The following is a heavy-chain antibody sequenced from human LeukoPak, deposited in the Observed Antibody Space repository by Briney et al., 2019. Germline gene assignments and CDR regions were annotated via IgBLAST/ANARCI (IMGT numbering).Heavy chain of an antibody. Sequence: SETLSLTCTVSGGSISSYYWSWIRQPPGKGLEWIGYIYYSGSTNYNPSLKSRVTISVDTSKNQFSLKLSSVTAADTAVYYCARGLRYFDSGGGAFDIWGQGTMVTVSS. J-gene: IGHJ3*02. CDR2: IYYSGST. V-gene: IGHV4-59*01. D-gene: IGHD3-9*01. CDR1: GGSISSYY. CDR3: ARGLRYFDSGGGAFDI.